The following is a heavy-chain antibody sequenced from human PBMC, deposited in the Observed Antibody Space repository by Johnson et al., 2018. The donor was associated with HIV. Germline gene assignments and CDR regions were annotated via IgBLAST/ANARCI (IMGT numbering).Heavy chain of an antibody. V-gene: IGHV3-30*03. J-gene: IGHJ3*02. CDR2: MSFDETNS. Sequence: QVQLVESGGGVVQPGRSLRLSCVASGFTFRSYGMHWVRQAPGKGLEWVAVMSFDETNSYDSDSVDVKGRFTISRDNSKNTLYLQMDSLRGEDTAVYYCAREGRYGAFPLWFDIWGQGTMVTV. CDR3: AREGRYGAFPLWFDI. CDR1: GFTFRSYG. D-gene: IGHD1-14*01.